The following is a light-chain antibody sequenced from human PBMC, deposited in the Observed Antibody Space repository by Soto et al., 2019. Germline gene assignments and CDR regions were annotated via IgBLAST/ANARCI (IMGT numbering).Light chain of an antibody. Sequence: DIQMTQSPSSLSASVGDRVTITCRASQSIATYLNWYQQKPGTAPKLLIYGASSLQSGVPSRFSGSGSVTDFTLTISSLQPEDFAIYYCQQSYSSPFTFGGGTQVEIK. J-gene: IGKJ4*01. CDR1: QSIATY. CDR3: QQSYSSPFT. CDR2: GAS. V-gene: IGKV1-39*01.